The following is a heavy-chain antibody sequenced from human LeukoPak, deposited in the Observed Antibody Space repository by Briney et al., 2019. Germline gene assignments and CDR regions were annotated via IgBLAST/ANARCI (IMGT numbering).Heavy chain of an antibody. CDR3: ARVVEDYYDSSGYYYYFDY. J-gene: IGHJ4*02. D-gene: IGHD3-22*01. CDR1: GGSISSGSYY. V-gene: IGHV4-61*02. CDR2: IYTSGST. Sequence: SETLSFTCTVSGGSISSGSYYWSWIRQPAGKGLEWIGRIYTSGSTNYNPSLKSRVTISVDTSKNQFSLKLSSVTAADTAVYYCARVVEDYYDSSGYYYYFDYWGQGTLVTVSS.